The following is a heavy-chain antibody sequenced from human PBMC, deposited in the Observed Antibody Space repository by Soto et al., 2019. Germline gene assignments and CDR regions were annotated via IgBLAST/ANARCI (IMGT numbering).Heavy chain of an antibody. D-gene: IGHD2-2*01. V-gene: IGHV1-18*01. CDR2: ISTNNGNT. Sequence: ASVKVSCKASGYIFTTYGITWVRQAPGQGLEWMGWISTNNGNTTYAQKLQGRVTMTTDTSTSTAYMELRSLRSDDTAVYYCARERYCISSGCSLDYWGQGTLVTVSS. J-gene: IGHJ4*02. CDR3: ARERYCISSGCSLDY. CDR1: GYIFTTYG.